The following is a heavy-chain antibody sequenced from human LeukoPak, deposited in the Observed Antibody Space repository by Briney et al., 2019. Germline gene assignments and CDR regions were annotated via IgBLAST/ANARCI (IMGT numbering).Heavy chain of an antibody. V-gene: IGHV3-7*01. CDR2: IKQDGSEK. CDR1: GFTFSSFW. D-gene: IGHD3-22*01. J-gene: IGHJ4*02. Sequence: PGGSLRLSCAASGFTFSSFWMSWVRQAPGKGLQWVANIKQDGSEKYYVDSVKGRFTISRDNAENSLYLQMNSLRAEDTAVYYCARVYYYDSSGYPIRPFDYWGQGTLVTVSS. CDR3: ARVYYYDSSGYPIRPFDY.